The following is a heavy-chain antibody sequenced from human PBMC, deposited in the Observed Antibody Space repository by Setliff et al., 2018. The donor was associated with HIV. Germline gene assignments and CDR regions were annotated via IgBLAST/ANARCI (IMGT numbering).Heavy chain of an antibody. CDR2: INAGDGNT. J-gene: IGHJ4*02. V-gene: IGHV1-3*01. CDR1: GYIFSNFA. CDR3: ARDGAFVWGTYRYQGSDH. Sequence: ASVKVSCKASGYIFSNFAMHWVRQVPGPRLEWMGWINAGDGNTKYSQNIQGRVSITRDTSATTVYMELSRLRSEDTAVYYCARDGAFVWGTYRYQGSDHWGQGTLVTVSS. D-gene: IGHD3-16*02.